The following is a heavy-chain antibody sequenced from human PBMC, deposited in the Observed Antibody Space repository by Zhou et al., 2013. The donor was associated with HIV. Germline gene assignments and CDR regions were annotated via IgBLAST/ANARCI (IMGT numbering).Heavy chain of an antibody. Sequence: QVQLQQWGAGLLKPSETLSLTCAVYGGSFSGYYWSWIRHPPGKGLEWIGQIYHAGGTSYDPSLKSRVTISIDPSKNQLSLRLTSVTAADTAVYYCARVDSSSPYYNWFDPWGQGTLVTVSS. CDR2: IYHAGGT. V-gene: IGHV4-34*01. CDR3: ARVDSSSPYYNWFDP. J-gene: IGHJ5*02. CDR1: GGSFSGYY. D-gene: IGHD6-13*01.